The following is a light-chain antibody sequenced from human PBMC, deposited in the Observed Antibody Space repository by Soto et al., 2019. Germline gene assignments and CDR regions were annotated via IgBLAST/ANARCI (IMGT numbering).Light chain of an antibody. J-gene: IGLJ2*01. Sequence: QSVLTQPASVSGSPGQSITISCTGTSSDVGGYNYVSWYQQHPGKAPKLMIYDVSNRPSGVSNRFSGSKSGNTASLTISGSQAEDEADYYCSSYTSGSTLVVFGGGTKVTVL. CDR1: SSDVGGYNY. CDR2: DVS. CDR3: SSYTSGSTLVV. V-gene: IGLV2-14*01.